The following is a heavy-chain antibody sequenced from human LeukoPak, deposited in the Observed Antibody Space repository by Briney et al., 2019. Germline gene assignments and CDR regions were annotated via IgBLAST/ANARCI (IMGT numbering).Heavy chain of an antibody. CDR1: GFTVTSNH. Sequence: PGGSLRLSCAASGFTVTSNHMNWVRQAPGKGLEWVSIIYTGGTTHYADSLKDRFTISRDDSINTLYLQMNSLRAKDTAVYYCARDSSSYYFDYWGQGTLVTVSS. CDR2: IYTGGTT. V-gene: IGHV3-66*01. J-gene: IGHJ4*02. D-gene: IGHD6-6*01. CDR3: ARDSSSYYFDY.